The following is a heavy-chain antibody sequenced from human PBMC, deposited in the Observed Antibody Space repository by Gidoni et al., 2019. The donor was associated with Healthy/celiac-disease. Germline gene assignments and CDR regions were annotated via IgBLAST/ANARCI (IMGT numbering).Heavy chain of an antibody. V-gene: IGHV3-23*04. Sequence: EVQLVECGGGLVTPGGSTRPSCAVSGFTFSRYAMSWGRQAPGKGLECVLVISGSGGSTYYADAVKGRFTISRDNSKNTLYLQMNSLRAEDTAVYYCAKGGSYYGSGSYSRNDYWGQGTLVTVSS. CDR2: ISGSGGST. CDR3: AKGGSYYGSGSYSRNDY. J-gene: IGHJ4*02. D-gene: IGHD3-10*01. CDR1: GFTFSRYA.